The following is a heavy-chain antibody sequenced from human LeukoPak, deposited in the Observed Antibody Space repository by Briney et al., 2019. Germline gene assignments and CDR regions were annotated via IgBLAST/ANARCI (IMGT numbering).Heavy chain of an antibody. Sequence: ASVKVSCKASGYTFTSYGISWVRQAPRQGLEWMGWISPYNGNTNYAQKLQGRVTMTTDTSTSTVYMELRSLRSDDTAVYYCARDRSSSDYWGQGTLVTVSS. J-gene: IGHJ4*02. CDR3: ARDRSSSDY. CDR2: ISPYNGNT. V-gene: IGHV1-18*01. CDR1: GYTFTSYG. D-gene: IGHD6-6*01.